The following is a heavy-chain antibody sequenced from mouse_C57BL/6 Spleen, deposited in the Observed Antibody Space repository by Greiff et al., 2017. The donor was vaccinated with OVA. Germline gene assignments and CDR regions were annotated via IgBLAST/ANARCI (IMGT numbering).Heavy chain of an antibody. V-gene: IGHV5-17*01. CDR3: ARGIPNYFDY. D-gene: IGHD5-1-1*01. CDR1: GFTFSDYG. J-gene: IGHJ2*01. Sequence: EVMLVESGGGLVKPGGSLKLSCAASGFTFSDYGMHWVRQAPEKGLEWVAYISSGSSTIYYADTVKGRFTISRANAKTTLFRQMTSLRSEDTAMYYCARGIPNYFDYWGQGTTLTVSS. CDR2: ISSGSSTI.